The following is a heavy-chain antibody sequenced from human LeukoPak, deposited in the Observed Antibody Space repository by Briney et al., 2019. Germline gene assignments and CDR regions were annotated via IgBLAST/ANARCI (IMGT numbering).Heavy chain of an antibody. CDR2: FDPEDGET. CDR3: ATFHYYGSSGYLTYFDY. CDR1: GYTLTELS. J-gene: IGHJ4*02. V-gene: IGHV1-24*01. Sequence: ASVKVSCKVSGYTLTELSMHWVRQAPGKGLEWMGGFDPEDGETIYAQKFQGRVTMTEDTSTDTAYMELSSLRSEDTAVYYCATFHYYGSSGYLTYFDYWGQGTLVTVSS. D-gene: IGHD3-22*01.